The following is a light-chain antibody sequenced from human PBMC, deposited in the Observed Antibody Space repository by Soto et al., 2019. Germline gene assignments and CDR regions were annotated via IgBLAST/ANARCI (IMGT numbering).Light chain of an antibody. V-gene: IGKV1-5*01. J-gene: IGKJ1*01. CDR1: QGIIGW. CDR3: QQYDSFSVWT. Sequence: DIQMTQSPSTLSASVGDRVTITCRASQGIIGWLAWYQHKAGKAPRLLIFDASSLISGVPSRFSGSGYGTEFTLTINRLQPDDSATYYCQQYDSFSVWTFGQGTKVDNK. CDR2: DAS.